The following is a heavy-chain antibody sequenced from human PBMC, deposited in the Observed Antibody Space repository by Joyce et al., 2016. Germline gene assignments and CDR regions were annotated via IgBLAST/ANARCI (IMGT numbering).Heavy chain of an antibody. V-gene: IGHV4-30-2*01. CDR3: ASGFNFKGRSFFDY. CDR2: IYNNEST. CDR1: GASVSSGGYS. Sequence: QLQLQESGSGLVKPSQTLSLTCAVSGASVSSGGYSWSWIRQPPGKGLEWIGYIYNNESTYYNPSLKSRVTISVDRSKDQFSLKLASVTAADTAVYYCASGFNFKGRSFFDYWGQGALVTVSS. D-gene: IGHD3-10*01. J-gene: IGHJ4*02.